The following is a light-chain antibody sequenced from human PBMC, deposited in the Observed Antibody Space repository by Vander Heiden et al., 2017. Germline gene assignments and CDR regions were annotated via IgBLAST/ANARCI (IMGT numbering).Light chain of an antibody. CDR2: LGS. V-gene: IGKV2-28*01. CDR3: MQALQTPWT. CDR1: QSLLHSNGYNY. Sequence: DIVMTQSRLSLPVTPGEPASISCRSSQSLLHSNGYNYLDWYLQKPGQSPQLLIYLGSNRASRVPDRFSGSGSGTDFTLKISRVEAEDVGVYYCMQALQTPWTFGQGTKLEIK. J-gene: IGKJ2*02.